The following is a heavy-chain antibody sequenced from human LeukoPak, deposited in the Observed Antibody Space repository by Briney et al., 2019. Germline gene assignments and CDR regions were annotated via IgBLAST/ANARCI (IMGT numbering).Heavy chain of an antibody. V-gene: IGHV3-48*01. J-gene: IGHJ5*02. Sequence: GGSLRLSCAASGFTFKSYGMNWVRQAPGKGLEWISYISSSSSLIYYADSVKGRFTISRDNAKNSLYLQMNSLRAEDTAVYYCARDFCDHWGQGTLVTVSS. CDR3: ARDFCDH. CDR1: GFTFKSYG. D-gene: IGHD3-3*01. CDR2: ISSSSSLI.